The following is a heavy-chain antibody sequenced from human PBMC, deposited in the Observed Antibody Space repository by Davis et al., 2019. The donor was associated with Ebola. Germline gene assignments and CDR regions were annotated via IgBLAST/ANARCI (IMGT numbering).Heavy chain of an antibody. CDR3: ARDFDYGGGY. V-gene: IGHV3-74*01. CDR1: GFTFSSYW. J-gene: IGHJ4*02. Sequence: PGGSLRLSCAASGFTFSSYWMHWVRQAPGKGLVWVSRINGDGSSTGYADSVKGRFTISRDNAKNTLYLQMNSLRAEDTAVYYCARDFDYGGGYWGQGTLVTVSS. CDR2: INGDGSST. D-gene: IGHD4-17*01.